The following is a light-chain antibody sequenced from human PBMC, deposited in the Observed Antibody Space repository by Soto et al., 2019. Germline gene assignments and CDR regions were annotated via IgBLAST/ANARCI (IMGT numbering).Light chain of an antibody. CDR2: KAS. V-gene: IGKV1-5*03. J-gene: IGKJ4*01. CDR1: QSISSW. CDR3: QHYNSYPLT. Sequence: DIQMTQSPSTLSASVGDRVTITCRASQSISSWLAWYQQKPGKAPKVLIYKASSLERGVPARFSGCGSGTEFTLTISSLQPDDSETDYGQHYNSYPLTFGGGTKVEI.